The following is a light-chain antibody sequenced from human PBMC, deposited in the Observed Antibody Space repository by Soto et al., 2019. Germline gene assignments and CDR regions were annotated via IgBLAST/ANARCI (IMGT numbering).Light chain of an antibody. Sequence: DIVMTQSPLSLPVTPGEPASISCRSSQSLLHSNGYNYLDWYLQKPGQSPLLLIYLGSNRASGVPDRFSGIVSGTDFTLKITRVEAEDVGVYYCMQALQTPSTFGQGTKVEIK. J-gene: IGKJ1*01. CDR1: QSLLHSNGYNY. CDR2: LGS. V-gene: IGKV2-28*01. CDR3: MQALQTPST.